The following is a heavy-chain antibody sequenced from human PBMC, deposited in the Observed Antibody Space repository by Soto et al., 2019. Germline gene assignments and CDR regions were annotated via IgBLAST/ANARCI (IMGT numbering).Heavy chain of an antibody. J-gene: IGHJ5*02. V-gene: IGHV5-51*01. CDR2: IYPGDSDT. CDR1: GYTFTNNW. Sequence: GESLKISCKGSGYTFTNNWVGWVRQMPGKGLEWMGIIYPGDSDTRYSPSFQGQVTISADKSISTAYLQWSSLKASDTAMYYCARTRPYYCSGGSCPYNWFDPWGQGTLVTVSS. CDR3: ARTRPYYCSGGSCPYNWFDP. D-gene: IGHD2-15*01.